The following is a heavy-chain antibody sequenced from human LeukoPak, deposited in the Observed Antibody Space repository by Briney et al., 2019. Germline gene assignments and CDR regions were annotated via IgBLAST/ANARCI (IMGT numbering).Heavy chain of an antibody. CDR1: GYTFTGYY. CDR3: ASMVAGTAYWFDP. D-gene: IGHD6-19*01. V-gene: IGHV1-2*02. CDR2: INPNSGGT. J-gene: IGHJ5*02. Sequence: ASVRVSCKASGYTFTGYYMHWVRQAPGQGLEWMGWINPNSGGTNYAQKFQGRVTMTRDTSISTAYMELSRLRSDDTAVYYCASMVAGTAYWFDPWGQGTLVTVSS.